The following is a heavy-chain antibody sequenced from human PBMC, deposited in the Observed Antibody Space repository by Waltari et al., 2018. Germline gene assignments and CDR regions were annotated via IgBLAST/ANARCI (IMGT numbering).Heavy chain of an antibody. CDR2: IIGSGGST. V-gene: IGHV3-23*01. CDR3: AKDRLYYGMDV. CDR1: GFTFITYA. J-gene: IGHJ6*02. Sequence: EVQLLESGGGLVQPGGSLRLSCAASGFTFITYAMNWVRQAPGMGLEWVSTIIGSGGSTYYADSVKGRFTISRDNSKNTQYLQMNSLRAEDSAVYYCAKDRLYYGMDVWGQGTTVTVSS.